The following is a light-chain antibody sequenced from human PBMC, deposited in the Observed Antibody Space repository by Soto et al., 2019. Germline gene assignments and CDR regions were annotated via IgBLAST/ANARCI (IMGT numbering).Light chain of an antibody. CDR1: SGHSTYA. V-gene: IGLV4-69*01. Sequence: QLVLTQSPSASASLGASVKLTCTLSSGHSTYAIAWHQQQPEKGPRYLMKVNSDGSHSKGDGIPDRFSGSSSGAERYLSISSLQSDDEADYYCQTWGTGTQVEFGGGTQLTVL. CDR2: VNSDGSH. J-gene: IGLJ2*01. CDR3: QTWGTGTQVE.